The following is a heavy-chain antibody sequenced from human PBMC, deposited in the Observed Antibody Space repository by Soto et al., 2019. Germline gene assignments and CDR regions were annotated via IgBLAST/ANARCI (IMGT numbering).Heavy chain of an antibody. Sequence: QVQLVQSGAEVKKPGSSVKVSCKASGGTFSSYAISWVRQAPGQGLEWMGGIIPIFGTANYAQKFQGRVTITADESTSTDYMEMSRLRSEETAVYYCARNHYDSSGYYYPRKYYYYYYGMDVWGQGTTVTVSS. CDR3: ARNHYDSSGYYYPRKYYYYYYGMDV. J-gene: IGHJ6*02. CDR2: IIPIFGTA. D-gene: IGHD3-22*01. V-gene: IGHV1-69*01. CDR1: GGTFSSYA.